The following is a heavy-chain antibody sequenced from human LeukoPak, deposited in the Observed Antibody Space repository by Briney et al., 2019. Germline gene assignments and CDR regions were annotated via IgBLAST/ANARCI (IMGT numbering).Heavy chain of an antibody. CDR3: VRAGTTESGNWFDP. V-gene: IGHV4-59*01. D-gene: IGHD4-11*01. Sequence: SETLSLTCTVSGGSISSYYWSWIRQPPGKGLEWIGYIYYSGSTNYNPSLKSRVTISVDTSKNQFSLKLSSVTAADTAVYYCVRAGTTESGNWFDPWGQGTLVTVSS. CDR1: GGSISSYY. CDR2: IYYSGST. J-gene: IGHJ5*02.